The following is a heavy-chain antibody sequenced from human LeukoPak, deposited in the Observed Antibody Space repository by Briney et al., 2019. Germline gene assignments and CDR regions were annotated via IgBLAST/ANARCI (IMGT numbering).Heavy chain of an antibody. CDR1: GFTLSSYS. CDR3: ARVFDSGSQAYFYYMDV. V-gene: IGHV4-34*01. CDR2: INHSGST. Sequence: GSLRLSCAASGFTLSSYSMNWVRQPPGKGLEWIGEINHSGSTNYNPSLKSRVTISVDTSKNQFSLKLSSVTAADTAVYYCARVFDSGSQAYFYYMDVWGKGTTVTISS. J-gene: IGHJ6*03. D-gene: IGHD3-10*01.